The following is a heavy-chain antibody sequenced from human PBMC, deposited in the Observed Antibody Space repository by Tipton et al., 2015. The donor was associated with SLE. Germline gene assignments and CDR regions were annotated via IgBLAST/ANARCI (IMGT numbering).Heavy chain of an antibody. J-gene: IGHJ6*03. CDR2: ISAYNGNT. Sequence: QSGAEVKKPGASVKVSCKASGYIFTSYGISWVRQAPGQGLEWMGWISAYNGNTNYAQKLQGRVIMTTDTSTSTAYMEVRSLRFDDTAVYYCARVGAGIAALYYYYYMDVWGKGTTVTVSS. CDR1: GYIFTSYG. CDR3: ARVGAGIAALYYYYYMDV. D-gene: IGHD6-6*01. V-gene: IGHV1-18*04.